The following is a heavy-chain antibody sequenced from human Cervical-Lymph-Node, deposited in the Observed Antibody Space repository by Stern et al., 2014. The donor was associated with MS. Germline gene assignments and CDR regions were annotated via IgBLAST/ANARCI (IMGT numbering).Heavy chain of an antibody. CDR3: ASAHPATRRGYKGMNV. CDR1: GGTFRRFA. V-gene: IGHV1-69*01. CDR2: IIPVVGTP. J-gene: IGHJ6*02. Sequence: QVQLVQSGSEVRKPGSSVNVTCKASGGTFRRFAVNWVRQAPGHGLEWVGGIIPVVGTPTYAQKFQGRVTIISDESTNTVYVELSSLTTDDTATYFCASAHPATRRGYKGMNVWGQGTTIAVSS. D-gene: IGHD2-2*01.